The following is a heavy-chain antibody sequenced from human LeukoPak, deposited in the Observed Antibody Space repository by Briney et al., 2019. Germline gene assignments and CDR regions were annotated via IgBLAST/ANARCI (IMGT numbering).Heavy chain of an antibody. CDR1: GYTFTSYG. CDR3: ARVGSDFWSGYNNYYYYYGMDV. D-gene: IGHD3-3*01. CDR2: ISAYNGNT. V-gene: IGHV1-18*01. J-gene: IGHJ6*02. Sequence: ASVKVSCKASGYTFTSYGISWVRQAPGQGLEWMGWISAYNGNTNYAQKLQGRVTMTTDTSTSTVYMELRSLRSDDTAVYYCARVGSDFWSGYNNYYYYYGMDVWGQGTTVTVSS.